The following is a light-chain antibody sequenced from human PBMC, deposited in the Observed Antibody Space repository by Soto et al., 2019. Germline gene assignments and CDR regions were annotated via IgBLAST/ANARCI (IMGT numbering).Light chain of an antibody. Sequence: DIVMTQSPLSLPVTPGEPASISCRSSQSLLYSNGYNYLDWYLQKPGQSPQLLIYLGSNRASGXPXXFSGSGSGTDFTLKISRVEAEDVGVYYCMQALQSRTFGQGTKVEIK. CDR1: QSLLYSNGYNY. CDR2: LGS. J-gene: IGKJ1*01. V-gene: IGKV2-28*01. CDR3: MQALQSRT.